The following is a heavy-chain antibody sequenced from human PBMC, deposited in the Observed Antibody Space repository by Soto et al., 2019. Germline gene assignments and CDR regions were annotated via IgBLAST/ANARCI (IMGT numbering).Heavy chain of an antibody. CDR2: INHSGST. J-gene: IGHJ1*01. CDR3: ARGGVWGSYRYTPSEYFQH. CDR1: GGSFSGYY. Sequence: QVQLQQWGAGLLKPSETLSLTCAVYGGSFSGYYWSWIRQPPGKGLEWIGEINHSGSTNYNPSLKSRVTISVDTSKNQFSLKLSSVTAADTAVYYCARGGVWGSYRYTPSEYFQHWGQGTLVTVSS. D-gene: IGHD3-16*02. V-gene: IGHV4-34*01.